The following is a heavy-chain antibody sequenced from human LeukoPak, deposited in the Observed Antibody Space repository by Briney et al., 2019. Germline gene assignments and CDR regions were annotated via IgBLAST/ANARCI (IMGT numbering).Heavy chain of an antibody. Sequence: MSSETLSPTCAVSGYSISSGYYWGWIRQPPGQGLEWIGSIYHSGSTYYNPSLKSRVTISVDTSKNQFSLKLSSVTAADTAVYYCARHPTAATIDYWGQGTLVTVSS. CDR3: ARHPTAATIDY. D-gene: IGHD2-15*01. CDR1: GYSISSGYY. J-gene: IGHJ4*02. V-gene: IGHV4-38-2*01. CDR2: IYHSGST.